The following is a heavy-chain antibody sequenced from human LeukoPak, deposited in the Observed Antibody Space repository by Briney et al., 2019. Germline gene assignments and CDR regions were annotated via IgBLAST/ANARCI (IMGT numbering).Heavy chain of an antibody. CDR3: AREGFHYDILTGYYRVRAFDI. CDR2: IYYSGST. CDR1: GGSLSSGDYY. V-gene: IGHV4-30-4*01. Sequence: PSQTLSLTCTVSGGSLSSGDYYWRWLRQPPGTGLEWLGYIYYSGSTYYNPSLKSRVTISVDTSKNQFSLKLSSVTAADTAVYYCAREGFHYDILTGYYRVRAFDIWGQGTMVTVSS. J-gene: IGHJ3*02. D-gene: IGHD3-9*01.